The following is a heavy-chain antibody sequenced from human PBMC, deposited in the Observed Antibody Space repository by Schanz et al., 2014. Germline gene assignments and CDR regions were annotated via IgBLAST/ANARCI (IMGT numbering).Heavy chain of an antibody. V-gene: IGHV3-7*01. CDR3: ARGRVLES. CDR1: GFAFSSFA. CDR2: IKKDGSEK. Sequence: EVQLVESGGGLIQPGGSLRLSCAASGFAFSSFAMTWVRQTPGRGLEWVANIKKDGSEKYYVDSVKGRFTISRDNAKNSLFLQMNSLRPEDTAVYYCARGRVLESWGQGTQVIVSS. J-gene: IGHJ5*02. D-gene: IGHD1-1*01.